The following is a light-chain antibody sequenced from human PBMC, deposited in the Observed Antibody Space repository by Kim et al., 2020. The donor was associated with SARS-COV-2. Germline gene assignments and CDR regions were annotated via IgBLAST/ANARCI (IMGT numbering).Light chain of an antibody. CDR1: SLRGYY. CDR2: GDK. Sequence: SSELTQDPAVSVALGQTVTITCQGDSLRGYYASWFQQKSGQAPILVIYGDKNRPSGIPDRFSGSGSGNTASLTITGAQAEDEADYYCNSRDSSGNHVLFGGGIKVTVL. V-gene: IGLV3-19*01. J-gene: IGLJ3*02. CDR3: NSRDSSGNHVL.